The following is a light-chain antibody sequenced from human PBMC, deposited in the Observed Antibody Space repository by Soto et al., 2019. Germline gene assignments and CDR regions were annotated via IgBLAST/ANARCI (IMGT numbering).Light chain of an antibody. J-gene: IGKJ3*01. CDR1: QSIKNW. CDR2: NAS. Sequence: DIQMTQSPSTLSASVGVRVTITCRASQSIKNWLAWYQQKPAEAPKLLIYNASMLESGVPSRFSGRGSRTELTVNIRCLQSDEVATYSCQQYTSHAQFTFGPWTKVDI. V-gene: IGKV1-5*03. CDR3: QQYTSHAQFT.